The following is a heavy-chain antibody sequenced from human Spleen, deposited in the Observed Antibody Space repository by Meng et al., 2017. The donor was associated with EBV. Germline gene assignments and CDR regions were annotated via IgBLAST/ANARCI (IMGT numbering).Heavy chain of an antibody. CDR2: INHSGST. V-gene: IGHV4-34*01. CDR1: CGSVRGYD. CDR3: AAAHYYDSSGYYYPFDY. J-gene: IGHJ4*02. Sequence: VPIQPWGAGLFKPSATLSPPRAVHCGSVRGYDWLWIRQPPGKGLEWIGDINHSGSTNYNPSLTSRVTISVDTSKNQFSLKLSSVTAADTAVYYCAAAHYYDSSGYYYPFDYWGQGTLVTVSS. D-gene: IGHD3-22*01.